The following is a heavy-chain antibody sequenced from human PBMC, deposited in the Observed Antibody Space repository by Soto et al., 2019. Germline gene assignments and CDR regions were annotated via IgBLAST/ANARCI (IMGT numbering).Heavy chain of an antibody. V-gene: IGHV3-30*18. J-gene: IGHJ6*02. D-gene: IGHD5-12*01. CDR1: GFTFSSYG. CDR3: AKDNSPDGYNFRSYYYGMDV. Sequence: GGSLRLSCAAPGFTFSSYGMHWVRQAPGKELEWVAVISYDGSNEYYADSVKGRFTISRDNSKNTLYLQMNSLRAEDTAVYYCAKDNSPDGYNFRSYYYGMDVWGQGTTVTVSS. CDR2: ISYDGSNE.